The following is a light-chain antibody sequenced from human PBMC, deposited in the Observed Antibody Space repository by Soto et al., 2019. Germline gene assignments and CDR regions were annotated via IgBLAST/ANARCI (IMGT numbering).Light chain of an antibody. Sequence: QSVLTQPASVSGSPGQSITISCTGTSTDVGGYNYVSWYQQYPGKAPKLMIYDVSNRPSGVSNRFSGSKSGNTASLTISGLQAEDEADYYCSLYTSTSYAFRTSTKVTV. J-gene: IGLJ1*01. V-gene: IGLV2-14*01. CDR3: SLYTSTSYA. CDR1: STDVGGYNY. CDR2: DVS.